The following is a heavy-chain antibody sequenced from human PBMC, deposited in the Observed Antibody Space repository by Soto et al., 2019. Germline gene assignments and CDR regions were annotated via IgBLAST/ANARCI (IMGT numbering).Heavy chain of an antibody. CDR1: GGTFSSYA. D-gene: IGHD2-2*01. J-gene: IGHJ6*02. CDR2: IIPISGTA. Sequence: QVQLVQSGAEVKKPGSSVKVSCKASGGTFSSYAISWVRQAPGQGLEWMGGIIPISGTANYAQKFQGRVTITADESTSTANMEMSSMRSEDTAVYSCARSQGSSTSLEIYYYYYYGMDVWGQGTTVPVSS. CDR3: ARSQGSSTSLEIYYYYYYGMDV. V-gene: IGHV1-69*01.